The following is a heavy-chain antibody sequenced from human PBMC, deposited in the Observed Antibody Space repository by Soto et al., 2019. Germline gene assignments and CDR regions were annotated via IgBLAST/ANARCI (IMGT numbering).Heavy chain of an antibody. V-gene: IGHV1-2*04. Sequence: QVQLVQSGAEVKKPGASVKVSCKASGYTFTGYYMHWVRQAPGQGLEWMGWINPNSGGTNYAQKFQGWVNMTRDTSISTAYMELSRLRSDDTAVYYCARGKYRHYYDSSGYSDYYYYGMDVWGQGTTVTVSS. D-gene: IGHD3-22*01. CDR1: GYTFTGYY. CDR2: INPNSGGT. J-gene: IGHJ6*02. CDR3: ARGKYRHYYDSSGYSDYYYYGMDV.